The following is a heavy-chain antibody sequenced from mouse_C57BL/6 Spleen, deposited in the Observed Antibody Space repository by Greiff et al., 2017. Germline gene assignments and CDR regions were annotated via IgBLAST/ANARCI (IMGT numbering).Heavy chain of an antibody. J-gene: IGHJ1*03. V-gene: IGHV1-61*01. CDR1: GYTFTSYW. Sequence: VQLQQPGAELVRPGSSVKLSCKASGYTFTSYWMDWVKQRPGQGLEWIGNIYPSDSETQYNQKFKDKATLTVDKSSSTAYMQLSSLTSADSAVYFCARGDGNYRWYFDVWGTGTTVTVSS. CDR3: ARGDGNYRWYFDV. CDR2: IYPSDSET. D-gene: IGHD2-1*01.